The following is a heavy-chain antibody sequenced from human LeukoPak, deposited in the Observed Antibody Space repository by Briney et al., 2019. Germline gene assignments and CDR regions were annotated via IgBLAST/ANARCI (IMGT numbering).Heavy chain of an antibody. Sequence: PSETLSLTCTGSGGSISSGGYYWSWIRQHPGKGLEWIGYIYYSGSTYYNPSLKSRVTISVDTSKNQFSLKLSSVTAADTAVYYCARGIQQLVDYWGQGTLVTVSS. J-gene: IGHJ4*02. V-gene: IGHV4-31*03. CDR2: IYYSGST. D-gene: IGHD6-13*01. CDR1: GGSISSGGYY. CDR3: ARGIQQLVDY.